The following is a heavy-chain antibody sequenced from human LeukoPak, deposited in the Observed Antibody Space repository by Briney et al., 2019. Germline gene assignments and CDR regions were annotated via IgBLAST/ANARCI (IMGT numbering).Heavy chain of an antibody. J-gene: IGHJ6*03. CDR3: ASFYCSGGSCYQYYYYYYMDV. Sequence: PGGSLRLSCAASGFTFSTYYMNWVRQPPGKGLEWIGIIYYSGSTYSNPSLRSRVTISVDTSKNQFSLKLSSVTAADTAVYYCASFYCSGGSCYQYYYYYYMDVWGKGTTVTISS. D-gene: IGHD2-15*01. CDR1: GFTFSTYY. V-gene: IGHV4-39*01. CDR2: IYYSGST.